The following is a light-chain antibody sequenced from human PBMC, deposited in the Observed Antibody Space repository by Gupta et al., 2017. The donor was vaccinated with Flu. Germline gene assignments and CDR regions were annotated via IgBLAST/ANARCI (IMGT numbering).Light chain of an antibody. CDR3: QQCSG. J-gene: IGKJ2*03. V-gene: IGKV3-20*01. CDR1: QSVSSSY. CDR2: GAS. Sequence: EIVLTQSPGTLSLSPGERATLSCRASQSVSSSYLAWYQQKPGQAPRLLIYGASSRATGIPDRCSGSGSGTDFTLTISRLEPEDFAVYYCQQCSGFGQGTKLEIK.